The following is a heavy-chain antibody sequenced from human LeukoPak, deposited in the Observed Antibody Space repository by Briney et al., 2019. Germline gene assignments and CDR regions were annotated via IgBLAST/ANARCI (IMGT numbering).Heavy chain of an antibody. Sequence: APVKVSCKASGYTFTSYGISWVRQAPGQGLEWMGWISAYNGNTNYAQKLQGRVTMTTDTSTSTAYMELRSLRSDDTAVYYCAREGESAIASSGWHTASYWGQGTLVTVSS. V-gene: IGHV1-18*01. J-gene: IGHJ4*02. CDR3: AREGESAIASSGWHTASY. CDR2: ISAYNGNT. CDR1: GYTFTSYG. D-gene: IGHD6-19*01.